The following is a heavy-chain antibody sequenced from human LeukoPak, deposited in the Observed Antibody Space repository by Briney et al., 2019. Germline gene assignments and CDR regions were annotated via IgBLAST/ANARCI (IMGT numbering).Heavy chain of an antibody. J-gene: IGHJ5*02. Sequence: PSETLSLTCTVSGYSISSGYYWGWIRQPPGKGLEWIGEINHSGSTNYNPSLKSRVTISVDTSKNQFSLKLSSVTAADTAVYYCARASGYCSSTSCYTRGFDPWGQGTLVTVSS. CDR1: GYSISSGYY. V-gene: IGHV4-38-2*02. CDR2: INHSGST. D-gene: IGHD2-2*02. CDR3: ARASGYCSSTSCYTRGFDP.